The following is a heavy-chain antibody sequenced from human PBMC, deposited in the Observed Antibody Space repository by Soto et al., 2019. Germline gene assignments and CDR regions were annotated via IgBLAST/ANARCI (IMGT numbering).Heavy chain of an antibody. CDR3: ARARHCGGDCAAFDI. V-gene: IGHV4-31*03. CDR1: GGSISSGGYY. D-gene: IGHD2-21*02. J-gene: IGHJ3*02. CDR2: IYYSGST. Sequence: SETLSLTCTVSGGSISSGGYYWSWIRQHPGKGLEWIGYIYYSGSTYYNPSLKSRVTISVDTSKNQFSLKLSSVTAADTAVYYCARARHCGGDCAAFDIWGQGTMVTVS.